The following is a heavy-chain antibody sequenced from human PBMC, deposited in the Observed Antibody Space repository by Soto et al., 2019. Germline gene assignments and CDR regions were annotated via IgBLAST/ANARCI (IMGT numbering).Heavy chain of an antibody. Sequence: PSETLSRTWTVSGDSVTRDRYFWSWIGQPPGKGREWIGNSYYSGYYSGSTNHNPSLKSRVTRSVDTSKNHFSLKLSSVPAEDTAVYYCARDFTQLGFGANDYYYGMDVWGQGTTVTVSS. CDR1: GDSVTRDRYF. CDR3: ARDFTQLGFGANDYYYGMDV. V-gene: IGHV4-61*03. D-gene: IGHD3-10*01. J-gene: IGHJ6*02. CDR2: SYYSGYYSGST.